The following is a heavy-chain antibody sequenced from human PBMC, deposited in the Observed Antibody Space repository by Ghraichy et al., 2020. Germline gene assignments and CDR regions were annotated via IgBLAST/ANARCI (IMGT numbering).Heavy chain of an antibody. J-gene: IGHJ4*02. CDR3: AKDATPTIFGVVIIFWADY. Sequence: GGSLRLSCAASGFTFSSYAMSWVRQAPGKGLEWVSAISGSGGSTYYADSVKGRFTISRDNSKNTLYLQMNSLRAEDTAVYYCAKDATPTIFGVVIIFWADYWGQGTLVTVSS. D-gene: IGHD3-3*01. V-gene: IGHV3-23*01. CDR1: GFTFSSYA. CDR2: ISGSGGST.